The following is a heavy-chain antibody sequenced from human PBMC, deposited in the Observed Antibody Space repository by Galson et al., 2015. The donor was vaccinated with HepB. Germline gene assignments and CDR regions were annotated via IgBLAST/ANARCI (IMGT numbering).Heavy chain of an antibody. CDR1: GYSFTSYW. D-gene: IGHD6-13*01. CDR2: IDPSDSYT. Sequence: QSGAEVKKPGESLRISCKGSGYSFTSYWISWVRQMPGKGLEWMGRIDPSDSYTNYSPSFQGHVTISADKSISTAYLQWSSLKASDTAMYYCARDEQGYSSSWYDFYYYYYGMDVWGQGTTVTVSS. J-gene: IGHJ6*02. V-gene: IGHV5-10-1*01. CDR3: ARDEQGYSSSWYDFYYYYYGMDV.